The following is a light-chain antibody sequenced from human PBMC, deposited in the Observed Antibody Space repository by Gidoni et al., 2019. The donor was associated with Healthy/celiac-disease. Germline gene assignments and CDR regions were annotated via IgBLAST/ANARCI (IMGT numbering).Light chain of an antibody. CDR2: GAS. Sequence: VLTQSPGTLSLSPRERATLSCRASHSVSSMYLAWYQQKPGQAPRLLINGASSRATGIPDRFSGSGSGTDFTLTISRLEPEDFAVYYWQQYGSSTYTFGQGTKLEIK. J-gene: IGKJ2*01. CDR1: HSVSSMY. V-gene: IGKV3-20*01. CDR3: QQYGSSTYT.